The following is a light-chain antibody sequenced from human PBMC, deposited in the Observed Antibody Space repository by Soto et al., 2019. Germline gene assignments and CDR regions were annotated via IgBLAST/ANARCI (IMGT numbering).Light chain of an antibody. CDR1: TSNIGSNY. CDR3: ATWDDSLNGFYV. CDR2: RNN. Sequence: VLTQPPSASGTPGQGVTISCSGSTSNIGSNYVYWYQQLPGTAPKLLIYRNNQRPSGVPDRFSGSKSGTSASLAISGLRSDDEADYICATWDDSLNGFYVFGTGTKVTVL. J-gene: IGLJ1*01. V-gene: IGLV1-47*01.